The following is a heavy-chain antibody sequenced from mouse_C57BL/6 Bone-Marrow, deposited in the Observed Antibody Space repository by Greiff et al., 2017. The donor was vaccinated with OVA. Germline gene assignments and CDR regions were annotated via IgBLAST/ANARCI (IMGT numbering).Heavy chain of an antibody. CDR3: AGGREPACYSNYDRAWFAY. J-gene: IGHJ3*01. D-gene: IGHD2-5*01. Sequence: VQLQQSDAELVKPGASVKISCKASGYTFTDHTIHWMKQRPEQGLEWIGYIYPRDGSTKYNEKFKGKATLTADKSSSTAYMQLNSLTSEDSAVYVGAGGREPACYSNYDRAWFAYWGQGTLVTVSA. V-gene: IGHV1-78*01. CDR2: IYPRDGST. CDR1: GYTFTDHT.